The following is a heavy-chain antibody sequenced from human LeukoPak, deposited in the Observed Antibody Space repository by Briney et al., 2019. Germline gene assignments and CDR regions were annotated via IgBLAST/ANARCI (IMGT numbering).Heavy chain of an antibody. CDR1: GFTFSSYS. CDR3: ARNPDYIWGSYRQSPYYFDY. V-gene: IGHV3-21*01. J-gene: IGHJ4*02. D-gene: IGHD3-16*02. Sequence: GGSLRLSCAASGFTFSSYSMNWVRQAPGKGLEWVSSISSSSSYIYYADSVKGRFTISRDNAKNSLYLQMNSLRAEDTAVYYCARNPDYIWGSYRQSPYYFDYWGQATLVTVAS. CDR2: ISSSSSYI.